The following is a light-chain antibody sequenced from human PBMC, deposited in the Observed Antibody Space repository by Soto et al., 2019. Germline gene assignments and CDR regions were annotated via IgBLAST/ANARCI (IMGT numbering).Light chain of an antibody. CDR1: QSISSD. J-gene: IGKJ1*01. Sequence: DIQMTQSPFSLSASVGDRVTITCRTSQSISSDLNWYQQKTGRAPKLLIYGASTLQSGVPSRFSGSGSGTHFTLTISSVQPEDFATYYCQQIYSIPITFGQGTKVDI. V-gene: IGKV1-39*01. CDR2: GAS. CDR3: QQIYSIPIT.